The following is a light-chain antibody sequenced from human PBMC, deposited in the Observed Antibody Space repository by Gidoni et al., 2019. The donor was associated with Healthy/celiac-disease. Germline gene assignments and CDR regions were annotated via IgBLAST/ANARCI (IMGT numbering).Light chain of an antibody. CDR1: QSISSW. CDR2: KAS. J-gene: IGKJ1*01. Sequence: DIQMTQSPSTLSASVGDRVTISCRASQSISSWLAWYQQKPGKAPKLLIYKASSLESGVPSRFSDSRSGTKFTLTIHSLQPDNFATYYCPQYKSYPWTFXQXTKVXIK. CDR3: PQYKSYPWT. V-gene: IGKV1-5*03.